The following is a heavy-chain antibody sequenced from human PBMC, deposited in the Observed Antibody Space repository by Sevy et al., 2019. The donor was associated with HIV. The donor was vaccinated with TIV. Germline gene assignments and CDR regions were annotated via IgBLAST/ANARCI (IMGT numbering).Heavy chain of an antibody. CDR2: FSYSGSA. D-gene: IGHD3-16*01. CDR1: GDSIISSHYC. Sequence: SETLSLTCTVSGDSIISSHYCWGWIRQPPGKGLEWIGTFSYSGSAYYSPSLKSRVTISVDTSTSHFSLKLTSVTAADTSVYYCARLHPGEEAGGWFDPWGQGTLVTVSS. CDR3: ARLHPGEEAGGWFDP. V-gene: IGHV4-39*02. J-gene: IGHJ5*02.